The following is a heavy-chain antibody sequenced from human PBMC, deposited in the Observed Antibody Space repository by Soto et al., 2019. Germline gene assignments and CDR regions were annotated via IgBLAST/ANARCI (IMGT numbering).Heavy chain of an antibody. CDR1: GYTLTELS. CDR3: ATDQGYCTNGVCFWISGFDP. Sequence: GASVKVSCKGSGYTLTELSMHLVRQAPGKRLEWMGGFDPEDGETIYAQKFQGRVTMTEDTSTDTAYMELSSLRSEDTAVYYCATDQGYCTNGVCFWISGFDPWGQGTLVTVSS. D-gene: IGHD2-8*01. V-gene: IGHV1-24*01. CDR2: FDPEDGET. J-gene: IGHJ5*02.